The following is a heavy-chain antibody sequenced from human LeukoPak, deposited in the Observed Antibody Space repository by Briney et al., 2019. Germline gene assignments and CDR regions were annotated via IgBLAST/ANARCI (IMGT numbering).Heavy chain of an antibody. D-gene: IGHD1-26*01. Sequence: SETLSLTCAVYGGSFSGYYWSWIRQPPGKGLEWIGEINHSGSTNYNPSLKSRVTISVDKSKNQFSLKLSSVTAADTAVYYCARDLGGATRRYWLDPWGQGTLVTVSS. CDR1: GGSFSGYY. V-gene: IGHV4-34*01. J-gene: IGHJ5*02. CDR2: INHSGST. CDR3: ARDLGGATRRYWLDP.